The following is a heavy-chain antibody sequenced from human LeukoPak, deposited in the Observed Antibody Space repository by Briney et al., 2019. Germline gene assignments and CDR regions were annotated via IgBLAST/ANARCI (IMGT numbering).Heavy chain of an antibody. CDR2: INPKSGGT. J-gene: IGHJ4*02. CDR1: GYTFSGYY. V-gene: IGHV1-2*02. Sequence: ASVKVSCKASGYTFSGYYMHWVRQAPGQGLEWMGWINPKSGGTNYAQKFQGRVTMTRDMSTSTVYMELSSLRSEDTAVYYCAKDIRRGYNYGYDQFAYWGQGTLVTVSS. D-gene: IGHD5-18*01. CDR3: AKDIRRGYNYGYDQFAY.